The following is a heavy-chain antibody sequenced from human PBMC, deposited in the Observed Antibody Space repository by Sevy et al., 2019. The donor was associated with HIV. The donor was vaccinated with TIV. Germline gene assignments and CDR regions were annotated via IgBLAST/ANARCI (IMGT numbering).Heavy chain of an antibody. CDR3: ASVRVGYCSSTSCRSYYYYGMDV. D-gene: IGHD2-2*03. CDR1: GYTFTGYY. Sequence: ASVKVSCKASGYTFTGYYMHWVRQAPGQGLAWMGWINPNSGGTNYAQKFQGRVTMTRDTSISTAYMELRRLRSDDTAVYYCASVRVGYCSSTSCRSYYYYGMDVWGQGTTVTVSS. J-gene: IGHJ6*02. CDR2: INPNSGGT. V-gene: IGHV1-2*02.